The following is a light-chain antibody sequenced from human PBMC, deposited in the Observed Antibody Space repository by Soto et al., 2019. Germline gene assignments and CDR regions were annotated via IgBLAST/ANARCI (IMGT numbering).Light chain of an antibody. Sequence: EIVMTQSPGTLSVSPGEGATLSCGASQSVSTNLAWYQQKPDQAPRLLIYGASTTATGMPARFSGSGSGTEFTLTISSLQSEDFAVYYCQQYYTWPRTFGQGTRVEIK. CDR2: GAS. CDR1: QSVSTN. CDR3: QQYYTWPRT. V-gene: IGKV3-15*01. J-gene: IGKJ1*01.